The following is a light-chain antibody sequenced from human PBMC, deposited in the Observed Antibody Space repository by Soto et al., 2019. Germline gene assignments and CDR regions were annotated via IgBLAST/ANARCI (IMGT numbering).Light chain of an antibody. CDR1: SGDVGGYNY. Sequence: QSALTQPPSVSGSPGQSVTISCSGTSGDVGGYNYVSWYQQHPGTAPKLVIYEVSERPSAVPDRFSGSKSGNTASLTVSGLQADDEADYYCQAYDYSLTASVFGGGTKLTVL. V-gene: IGLV2-8*01. J-gene: IGLJ3*02. CDR3: QAYDYSLTASV. CDR2: EVS.